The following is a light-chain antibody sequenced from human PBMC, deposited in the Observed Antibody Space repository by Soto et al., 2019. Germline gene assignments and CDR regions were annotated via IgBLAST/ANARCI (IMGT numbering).Light chain of an antibody. CDR1: SSNIGNNY. V-gene: IGLV1-51*01. J-gene: IGLJ2*01. CDR3: GTWDASLSAGV. CDR2: DNN. Sequence: SVLTQPPSVSAAPGQKVTISCSGSSSNIGNNYVSWFQQLPGTAPKLLIYDNNKRPSGIPDRFSGSKSGTSATLGITGLQTGDEADYYCGTWDASLSAGVIGGGTKLTVL.